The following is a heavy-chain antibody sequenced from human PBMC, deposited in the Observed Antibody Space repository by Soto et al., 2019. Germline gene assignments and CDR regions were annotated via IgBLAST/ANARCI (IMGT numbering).Heavy chain of an antibody. J-gene: IGHJ4*02. V-gene: IGHV4-61*01. Sequence: SETLSLTCSASGGSVSNKTYYWSWIRQPPGKRLEWIGYVYYSGTTNYNPSLKSRVTISIDMSKNQFSLRLSSVTAADTALYYCARTTAVPNTLRSRYFFDFWGQGTLVTVSS. CDR3: ARTTAVPNTLRSRYFFDF. CDR1: GGSVSNKTYY. CDR2: VYYSGTT. D-gene: IGHD3-9*01.